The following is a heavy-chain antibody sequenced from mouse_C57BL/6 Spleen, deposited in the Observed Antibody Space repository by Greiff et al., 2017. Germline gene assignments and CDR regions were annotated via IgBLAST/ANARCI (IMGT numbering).Heavy chain of an antibody. J-gene: IGHJ4*01. CDR1: GYSITSGYY. V-gene: IGHV3-6*01. CDR2: ISYDGSN. Sequence: DVQLQESGPGLVKPSQSLSLTCSVTGYSITSGYYWNWIRQFPGNKLEWMGYISYDGSNNYNPSLKNRISITRDTSKNQFFLKLSSVTTEDTATYYCARGEGGYAKDYWGQGTSVTVAS. CDR3: ARGEGGYAKDY.